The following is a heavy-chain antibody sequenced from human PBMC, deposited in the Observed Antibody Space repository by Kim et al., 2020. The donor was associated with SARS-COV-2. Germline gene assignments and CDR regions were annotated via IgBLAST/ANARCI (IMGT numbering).Heavy chain of an antibody. J-gene: IGHJ6*02. CDR2: INPSGGST. CDR3: ARDGGITIFGVVIMTSYYYYCMDV. Sequence: ASVKVSCKASGYTFTSYYMRWVRQAPGQGLEWMGIINPSGGSTSYAQKFQGRVTMTRDTSTSTVYMELSSLRSEDTAVYYCARDGGITIFGVVIMTSYYYYCMDVWGQGTTVTVSS. V-gene: IGHV1-46*01. CDR1: GYTFTSYY. D-gene: IGHD3-3*01.